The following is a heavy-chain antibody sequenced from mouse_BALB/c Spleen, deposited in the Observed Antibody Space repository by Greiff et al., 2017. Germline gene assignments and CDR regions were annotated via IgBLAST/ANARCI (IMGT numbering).Heavy chain of an antibody. Sequence: EVQRVESGGGLVKPGGSLKLSCAASGFAFSSYDMSWVRQTPEKRLEWVAYISSGGGSTYYPDTVKGRFTISRDNAKNTLYLQMSSLKSEDTAMYYCARHITTVVAPFAYWGQGTLVTVSA. CDR3: ARHITTVVAPFAY. CDR1: GFAFSSYD. D-gene: IGHD1-1*01. CDR2: ISSGGGST. V-gene: IGHV5-12-1*01. J-gene: IGHJ3*01.